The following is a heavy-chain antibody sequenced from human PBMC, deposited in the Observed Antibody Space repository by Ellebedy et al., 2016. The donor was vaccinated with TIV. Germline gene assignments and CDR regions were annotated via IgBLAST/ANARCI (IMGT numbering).Heavy chain of an antibody. CDR1: GFTFSDYY. D-gene: IGHD3-22*01. J-gene: IGHJ4*02. V-gene: IGHV3-11*01. CDR2: ISSSGSTI. Sequence: GGSLRLSCAASGFTFSDYYMSWIRQAPGKGLEWVSYISSSGSTIYYADSVKGRFTISRDNSKNTLYLQMNSLRAEDTAVYYCARDPPHDSSGYYVGPADYWGQGTLVTVSS. CDR3: ARDPPHDSSGYYVGPADY.